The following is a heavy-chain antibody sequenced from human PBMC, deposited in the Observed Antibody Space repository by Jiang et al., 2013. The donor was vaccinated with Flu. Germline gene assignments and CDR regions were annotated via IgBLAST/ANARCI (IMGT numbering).Heavy chain of an antibody. CDR3: ARDGSNYYYYGMDV. CDR1: GGTFSSYT. Sequence: SGAEVKKPGSSVKVSCKASGGTFSSYTISWVRQAPGQGLEWMGRIIPILGIANYAQKFQGRVTITADKSTSTAYMELSSLRSEDTAVYYCARDGSNYYYYGMDVWGQGTTVTVSS. J-gene: IGHJ6*02. D-gene: IGHD4-11*01. V-gene: IGHV1-69*04. CDR2: IIPILGIA.